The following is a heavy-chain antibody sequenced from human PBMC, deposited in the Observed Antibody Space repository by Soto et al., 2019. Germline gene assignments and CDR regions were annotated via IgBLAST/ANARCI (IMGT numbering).Heavy chain of an antibody. D-gene: IGHD3-10*01. CDR2: ISYDGRNQ. CDR1: GFTFSNYA. J-gene: IGHJ6*02. Sequence: PGGSLRLSCAASGFTFSNYAMHWVRQAPGKGLEWVAVISYDGRNQYYTDSVEGRFTISRDNSKNTLYLQMSSLKPEDTAVYYCAKDMVPGARASHYALDVWGQGTTVTVSS. CDR3: AKDMVPGARASHYALDV. V-gene: IGHV3-30*14.